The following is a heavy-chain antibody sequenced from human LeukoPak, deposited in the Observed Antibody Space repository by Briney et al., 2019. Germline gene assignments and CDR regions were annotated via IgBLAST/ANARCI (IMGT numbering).Heavy chain of an antibody. D-gene: IGHD6-13*01. CDR3: ARHLGSSWYWNWFDP. J-gene: IGHJ5*02. Sequence: RSSETLSLTCAVYGGSFSGYYWSWIRQPPGKGLEWIGHIYTSGSTNYNPSLKSRVTISVDTSKNQFSLKLSSVTAADTAVYYCARHLGSSWYWNWFDPWGQGTLVTVSS. CDR2: IYTSGST. CDR1: GGSFSGYY. V-gene: IGHV4-34*01.